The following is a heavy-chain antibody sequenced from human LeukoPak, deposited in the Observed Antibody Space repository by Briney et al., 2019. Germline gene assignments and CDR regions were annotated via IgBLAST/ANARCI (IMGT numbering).Heavy chain of an antibody. V-gene: IGHV4-4*02. J-gene: IGHJ6*03. CDR2: IYHSGST. CDR1: GGSISSSNW. CDR3: ARDGTGSSSWYGGYYYYYHMDV. D-gene: IGHD6-13*01. Sequence: SGTLSLTCAVSGGSISSSNWWSWVRQPPGKGLEWIGEIYHSGSTNYNPSLKSRVTISVDKSKNQFSLKLSSVTAADTAVYYCARDGTGSSSWYGGYYYYYHMDVWGKGTTVTVSS.